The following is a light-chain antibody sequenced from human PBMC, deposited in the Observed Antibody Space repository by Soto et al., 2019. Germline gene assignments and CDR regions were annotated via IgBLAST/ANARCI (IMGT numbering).Light chain of an antibody. Sequence: EIELTQSPATLSLSPGERATLSCRASQSVSTSLAWYQQKPGQAPRLVIYDASNRATGIPARFSGSGSGTDFTLTISSLESEDFAVYYCQPRSNSYTFGQGTKLEIK. CDR2: DAS. CDR1: QSVSTS. CDR3: QPRSNSYT. J-gene: IGKJ2*01. V-gene: IGKV3-11*01.